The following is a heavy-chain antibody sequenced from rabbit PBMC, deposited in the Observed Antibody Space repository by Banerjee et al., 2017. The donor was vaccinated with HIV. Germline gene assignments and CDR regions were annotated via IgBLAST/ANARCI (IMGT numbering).Heavy chain of an antibody. Sequence: QEQLEESGGDLVKPEGSLTLTCTASGFSFSNGYVMCWVRQAPGKGLEWIACINTITGDTVYAPWAKGRSTISKASWTTVTLQMPSLTAADTATYFCARSDASSGGDYSYYFNLWGQGTLVTVS. CDR1: GFSFSNGYV. CDR2: INTITGDT. CDR3: ARSDASSGGDYSYYFNL. V-gene: IGHV1S45*01. J-gene: IGHJ4*01. D-gene: IGHD1-1*01.